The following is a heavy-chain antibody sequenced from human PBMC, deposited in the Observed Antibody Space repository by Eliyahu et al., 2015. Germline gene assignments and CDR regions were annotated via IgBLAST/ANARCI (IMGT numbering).Heavy chain of an antibody. Sequence: EVQLLESGGGLVQPGGSLRLSCAASGFTFSSYAMSWVRQAPGKGLEWVSAISGSGGSTYYADSVKGRFIISRDNSKNTLYLQMNSLRAEDTAVYYCAKADTYYYGSGSYFDYWGQGTLVTVSS. CDR1: GFTFSSYA. CDR3: AKADTYYYGSGSYFDY. V-gene: IGHV3-23*01. J-gene: IGHJ4*02. D-gene: IGHD3-10*01. CDR2: ISGSGGST.